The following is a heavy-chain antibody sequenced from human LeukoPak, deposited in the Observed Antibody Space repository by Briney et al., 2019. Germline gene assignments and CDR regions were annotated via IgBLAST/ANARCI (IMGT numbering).Heavy chain of an antibody. CDR1: GFPFSSYA. CDR2: ISAGGGDT. D-gene: IGHD2-15*01. V-gene: IGHV3-23*01. Sequence: GSLRLSCAASGFPFSSYAMSWVRQAPGKGLEWVSGISAGGGDTYYADSVKGRFTISRGNFKNTLYLQMSSLRPEDTAVYFCSKGGQSGPWYSLDCWGQGTLVTVSS. J-gene: IGHJ4*02. CDR3: SKGGQSGPWYSLDC.